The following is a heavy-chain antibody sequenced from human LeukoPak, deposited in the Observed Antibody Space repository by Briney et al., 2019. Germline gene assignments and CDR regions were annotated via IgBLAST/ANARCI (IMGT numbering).Heavy chain of an antibody. V-gene: IGHV4-4*07. Sequence: SETLSLTCTVSGGSISSYYWSWIPQPAGKGLEWIARIYTSGSTNYNPSLKSRVTMSVDTSKNQFSLKLSAVTAADTAVYYCARDSGRGAFDIWGQGTMVTVSS. CDR2: IYTSGST. D-gene: IGHD5-12*01. J-gene: IGHJ3*02. CDR1: GGSISSYY. CDR3: ARDSGRGAFDI.